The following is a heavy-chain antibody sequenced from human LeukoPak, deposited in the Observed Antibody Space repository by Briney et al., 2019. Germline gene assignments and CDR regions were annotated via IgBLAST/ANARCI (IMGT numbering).Heavy chain of an antibody. CDR2: IRSKANSYAT. CDR1: GFTFSGSA. D-gene: IGHD3-22*01. J-gene: IGHJ4*02. V-gene: IGHV3-73*01. CDR3: TRVGPYYYYSSGSGDF. Sequence: GGSLRLSCAASGFTFSGSAMHWVRQASGKGLEWVGRIRSKANSYATAYAASVKGGFTISRDDSKNTAYLQMNSLKTEDPAVYYCTRVGPYYYYSSGSGDFWGQGTLVTVSS.